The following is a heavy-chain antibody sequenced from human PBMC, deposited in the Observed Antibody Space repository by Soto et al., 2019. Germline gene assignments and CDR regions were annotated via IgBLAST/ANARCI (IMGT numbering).Heavy chain of an antibody. D-gene: IGHD2-21*02. Sequence: GGSLRLSCAASGFTFSSHWMHWVRQAPGKGLVWVSRIKNEGRSKKYADTGRGRFNISRDKDKNTLKLQMENLRDEETAGEYYARDQGDFYFDCWGQETLVTVPS. J-gene: IGHJ4*02. CDR1: GFTFSSHW. CDR2: IKNEGRSK. CDR3: ARDQGDFYFDC. V-gene: IGHV3-74*01.